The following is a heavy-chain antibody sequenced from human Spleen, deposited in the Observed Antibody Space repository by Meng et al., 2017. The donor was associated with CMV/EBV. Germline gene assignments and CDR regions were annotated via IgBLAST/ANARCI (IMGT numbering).Heavy chain of an antibody. Sequence: SLKISCAASGFTFDDYAMHWVRQAPGKGLEWVSGISWNSGSISYADSVKGRFTISRDNAKNSLYLQMNSLRAEDTALYYCAKEELIYDFWSGYYGEPWFDPWGQGTLVTVSS. CDR3: AKEELIYDFWSGYYGEPWFDP. J-gene: IGHJ5*02. CDR1: GFTFDDYA. V-gene: IGHV3-9*01. D-gene: IGHD3-3*01. CDR2: ISWNSGSI.